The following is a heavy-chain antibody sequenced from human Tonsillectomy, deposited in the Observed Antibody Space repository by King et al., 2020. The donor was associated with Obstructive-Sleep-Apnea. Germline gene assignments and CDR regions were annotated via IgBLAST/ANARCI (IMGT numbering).Heavy chain of an antibody. D-gene: IGHD3-10*01. CDR3: ARGAMVRGNYFDY. J-gene: IGHJ4*02. CDR2: ISYDGSNE. Sequence: VQLVESGGGVVQPGRSLRLSCAASGFTFSNYPMHWVRQAPGKGLVWVAVISYDGSNEYYADSVKGRFTISRDNSKNTLYLQMNSLRAEDTAVFYCARGAMVRGNYFDYWGQGTLVTVSS. CDR1: GFTFSNYP. V-gene: IGHV3-30-3*01.